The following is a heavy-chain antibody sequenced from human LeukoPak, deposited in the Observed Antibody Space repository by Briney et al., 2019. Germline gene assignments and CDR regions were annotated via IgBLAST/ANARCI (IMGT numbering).Heavy chain of an antibody. CDR2: IYSGGST. D-gene: IGHD3-16*01. CDR1: GFTVSSNY. V-gene: IGHV3-53*01. Sequence: PGGSLRLSCAASGFTVSSNYMSWVRQAPGKGLEWVSVIYSGGSTYYADSVKGRFTISRDNSKNTLYLQMNSLRAEDTAVYYCARDFRLVPTPPVTGRYYYYMDVWGKGTTVTVSS. J-gene: IGHJ6*03. CDR3: ARDFRLVPTPPVTGRYYYYMDV.